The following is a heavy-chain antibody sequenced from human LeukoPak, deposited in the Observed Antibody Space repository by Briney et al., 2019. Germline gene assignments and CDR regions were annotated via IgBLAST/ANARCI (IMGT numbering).Heavy chain of an antibody. D-gene: IGHD3-3*01. V-gene: IGHV4-30-4*08. J-gene: IGHJ4*02. CDR2: IYYSGST. Sequence: SETLSLTCSVSGGSISSFGTYYWTWMRQHPGKGLEWIGYIYYSGSTYYNPSLKSRVTISVDTSKNQFSLKLSSVTAADTAVYYCARETQTYYDFWSASIVDYWGQGTLVTVSS. CDR3: ARETQTYYDFWSASIVDY. CDR1: GGSISSFGTYY.